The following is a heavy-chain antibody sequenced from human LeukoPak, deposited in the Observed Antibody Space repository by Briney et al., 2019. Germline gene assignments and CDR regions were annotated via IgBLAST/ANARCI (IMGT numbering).Heavy chain of an antibody. CDR2: IYYSGST. Sequence: PSETLSLTCTVSGGSISSSSYYWGWIRQPPGKGLEWIGSIYYSGSTYYNPSLNSRVTISVATSKTQFSLKLSSVTPADTAVSYCARPYQPRVTYYYYYYMDVWGKGTTVTVSS. CDR3: ARPYQPRVTYYYYYYMDV. V-gene: IGHV4-39*01. CDR1: GGSISSSSYY. D-gene: IGHD2-2*01. J-gene: IGHJ6*03.